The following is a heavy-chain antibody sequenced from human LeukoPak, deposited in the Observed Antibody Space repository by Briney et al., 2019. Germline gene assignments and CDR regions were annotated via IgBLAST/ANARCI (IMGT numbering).Heavy chain of an antibody. D-gene: IGHD6-13*01. CDR3: ARVGMADFSAGYYYGMDV. J-gene: IGHJ6*02. V-gene: IGHV1-18*01. CDR1: GYTFTSYG. Sequence: ASVKVSCKASGYTFTSYGISWLRQAPGQGLEWLGWISAHNGNINYAQKLQGRVTMTTDTSTSTAYMELRSLRSDDTAVYYCARVGMADFSAGYYYGMDVWGQGTTVTVSS. CDR2: ISAHNGNI.